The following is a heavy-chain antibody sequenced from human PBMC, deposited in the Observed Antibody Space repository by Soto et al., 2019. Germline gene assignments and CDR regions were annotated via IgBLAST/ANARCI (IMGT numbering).Heavy chain of an antibody. D-gene: IGHD2-15*01. CDR3: SRQGCRGGICLFTKAWNI. V-gene: IGHV5-51*01. CDR1: AYSFTSYW. CDR2: IYAGDSDT. J-gene: IGHJ3*02. Sequence: QSLNISRKGSAYSFTSYWTGCVRQMPGKGLEWMGTIYAGDSDTRYSPSFPGQVTISTDKSTSTAYLQWTSLKASHTSIYYRSRQGCRGGICLFTKAWNIWGQGTMVTVS.